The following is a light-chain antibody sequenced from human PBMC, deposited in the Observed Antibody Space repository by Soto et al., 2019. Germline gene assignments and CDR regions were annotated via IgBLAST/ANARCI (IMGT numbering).Light chain of an antibody. CDR3: QQYNSYSRT. Sequence: ASQSVRSNLAWYQQKPGQAPRLLIYGASTRATGIPARFSGSVSGTEFTLTISSLQPDDCATYYGQQYNSYSRTFGQGTKVDIK. J-gene: IGKJ1*01. CDR2: GAS. CDR1: QSVRSN. V-gene: IGKV3-15*01.